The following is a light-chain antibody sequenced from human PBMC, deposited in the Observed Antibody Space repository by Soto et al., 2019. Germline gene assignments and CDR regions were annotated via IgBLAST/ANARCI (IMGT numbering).Light chain of an antibody. CDR2: RNN. Sequence: QSVLTHPPPASGTPGQRVTISFFGNSSNIGSDYVYWYQQFPGTAPKLLIYRNNQRPSGVPDRFSGSKSGTSASMAISGLRSADEADYYREAWDDSLSGYVLGTGTKVTV. CDR1: SSNIGSDY. J-gene: IGLJ1*01. CDR3: EAWDDSLSGYV. V-gene: IGLV1-47*01.